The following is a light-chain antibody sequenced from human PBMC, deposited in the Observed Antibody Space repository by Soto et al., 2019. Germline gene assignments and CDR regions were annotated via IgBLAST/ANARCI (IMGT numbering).Light chain of an antibody. J-gene: IGLJ2*01. Sequence: QSALTQPASVSGSPGQSITISCTGTSSDVGTYNRVSWYQQHPGQAPRLMIYDVSNRPSGVSNRFSGSKSSNTASLTISGLQSEDEANYYCRSQADRSTLIFGGGTKVTVL. CDR2: DVS. V-gene: IGLV2-14*03. CDR1: SSDVGTYNR. CDR3: RSQADRSTLI.